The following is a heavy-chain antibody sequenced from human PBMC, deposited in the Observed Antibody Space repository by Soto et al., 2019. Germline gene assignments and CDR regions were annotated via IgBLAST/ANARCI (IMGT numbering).Heavy chain of an antibody. Sequence: QVQLVESGGGVVQPGRSLRLSCAASGFTFSSYAMHWVRQAPGKGLEWVAVISYDGSNKYYADSVKGRFTISRDNSKNPLYLQMNSLGAEDRVVYYCARGSWHIVVRERGDSFAYWGQGPLVTVSS. CDR3: ARGSWHIVVRERGDSFAY. CDR2: ISYDGSNK. V-gene: IGHV3-30-3*01. CDR1: GFTFSSYA. D-gene: IGHD2-21*01. J-gene: IGHJ4*02.